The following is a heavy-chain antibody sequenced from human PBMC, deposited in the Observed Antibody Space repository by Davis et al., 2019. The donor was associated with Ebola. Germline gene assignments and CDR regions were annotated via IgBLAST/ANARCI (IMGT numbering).Heavy chain of an antibody. CDR3: AEGGTNNFLGAN. J-gene: IGHJ4*02. V-gene: IGHV3-23*01. CDR2: ISVTGADI. D-gene: IGHD2-8*01. CDR1: GFTFSNYA. Sequence: PGGSLRLSCAASGFTFSNYAMSWVRQAPGEGLEWVSGISVTGADIKYADSVRGRFSISRDDSKNTLYLQMDSLRAEDTAVFYCAEGGTNNFLGANWGQGTLVTVSS.